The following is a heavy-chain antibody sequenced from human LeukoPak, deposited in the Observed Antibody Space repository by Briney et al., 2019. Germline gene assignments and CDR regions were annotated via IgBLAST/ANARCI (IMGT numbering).Heavy chain of an antibody. J-gene: IGHJ4*02. CDR1: GFTFSSYG. CDR2: ISGSGGST. CDR3: ARLLHDYGDYQGFDY. Sequence: GGSLRLSCAASGFTFSSYGMHWVRQAPGKGLEWVSAISGSGGSTYYADSVKGRFTISRDNSKNTLYLQMNSLRAEDTAVYYCARLLHDYGDYQGFDYWGQGTLVTVSS. D-gene: IGHD4-17*01. V-gene: IGHV3-23*01.